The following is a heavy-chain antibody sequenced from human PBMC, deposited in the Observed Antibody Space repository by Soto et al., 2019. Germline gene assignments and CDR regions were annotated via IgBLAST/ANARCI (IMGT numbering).Heavy chain of an antibody. CDR1: GFTFGDYA. D-gene: IGHD6-13*01. J-gene: IGHJ6*02. CDR2: IRSKAYGGTT. Sequence: PGGSLRLSCTASGFTFGDYAMSWFRQAPGKGLEWVGFIRSKAYGGTTEYAASVKGRFTISRDDSKSIAYLQMNSLKTEDTAVYYCTRDVDSSRNYYYYYGMDVWGQGTTVTVSS. CDR3: TRDVDSSRNYYYYYGMDV. V-gene: IGHV3-49*03.